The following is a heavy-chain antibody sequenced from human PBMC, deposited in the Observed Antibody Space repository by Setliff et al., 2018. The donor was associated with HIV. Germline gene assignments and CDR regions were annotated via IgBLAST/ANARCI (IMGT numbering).Heavy chain of an antibody. D-gene: IGHD4-17*01. CDR1: GGSISSYY. Sequence: SETLSLTCTVSGGSISSYYWSWIRQPPGKGLERIGYIYYSGGTNYNPSLKSRVTISVDTSKNQFSLKLSSVTAADTAVYYCASVRGDYGVDYWGQGTLVTVSS. V-gene: IGHV4-59*01. CDR2: IYYSGGT. CDR3: ASVRGDYGVDY. J-gene: IGHJ4*02.